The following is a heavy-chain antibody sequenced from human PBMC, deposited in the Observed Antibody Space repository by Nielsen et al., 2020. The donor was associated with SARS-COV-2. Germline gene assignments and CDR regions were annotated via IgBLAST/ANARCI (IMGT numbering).Heavy chain of an antibody. CDR2: ISGSGGST. CDR3: ARVVTMVRGVMIYYYGMDV. V-gene: IGHV3-23*01. J-gene: IGHJ6*02. Sequence: VRQAPGKGLEWVSAISGSGGSTYYADSVKGRFTISRDNSKNSLYLQMNSLRAEDTAVYYCARVVTMVRGVMIYYYGMDVWGQGTTVTVSS. D-gene: IGHD3-10*01.